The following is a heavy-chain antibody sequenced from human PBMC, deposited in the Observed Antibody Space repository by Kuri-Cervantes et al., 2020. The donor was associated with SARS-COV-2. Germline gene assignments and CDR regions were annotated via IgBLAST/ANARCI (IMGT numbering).Heavy chain of an antibody. V-gene: IGHV1-3*01. CDR3: ARGVGYDFWSGPPFDP. J-gene: IGHJ5*02. D-gene: IGHD3-3*01. Sequence: ASVKVSCKASGGTFSSAIISWVRQAPGQRLEWMGWINAGNGNTKYSQKFQGRVTITRDTSASTAYMELSSLRSEDTAVYYCARGVGYDFWSGPPFDPWGQGTLVTVSS. CDR2: INAGNGNT. CDR1: GGTFSSAI.